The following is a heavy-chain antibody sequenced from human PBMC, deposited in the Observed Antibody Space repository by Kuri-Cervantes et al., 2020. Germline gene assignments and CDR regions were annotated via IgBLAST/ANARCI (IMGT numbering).Heavy chain of an antibody. D-gene: IGHD3-22*01. V-gene: IGHV4-61*02. J-gene: IGHJ4*02. CDR1: SGSISSGSYY. Sequence: SETLSLTCTVSSGSISSGSYYWSWIRQPAGKGLEWIGRIYTSGSTNYNPSLKSRVTISVDTSKNQFSLKLSSVTAADTAVYYCARHAHYYDSSGYYYVGYFDYWGQGTLVTVSS. CDR3: ARHAHYYDSSGYYYVGYFDY. CDR2: IYTSGST.